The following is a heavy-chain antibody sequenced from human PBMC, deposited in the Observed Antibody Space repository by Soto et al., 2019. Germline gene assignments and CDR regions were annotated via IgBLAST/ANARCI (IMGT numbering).Heavy chain of an antibody. J-gene: IGHJ6*02. Sequence: GGSLRLSCAASGFTFSSYAMSWVRQAPGKGLDLVSAISGSGGSTYFADSVKGRFTISRDNSKNTLYLQMNSLRAEDTAVYYCAKNVWGITIFGGMDVWGQGTTVTVSS. CDR2: ISGSGGST. V-gene: IGHV3-23*01. CDR3: AKNVWGITIFGGMDV. D-gene: IGHD3-9*01. CDR1: GFTFSSYA.